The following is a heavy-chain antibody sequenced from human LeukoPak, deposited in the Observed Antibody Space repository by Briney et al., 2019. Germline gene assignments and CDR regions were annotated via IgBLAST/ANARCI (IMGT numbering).Heavy chain of an antibody. D-gene: IGHD2-21*02. V-gene: IGHV4-31*03. J-gene: IGHJ5*02. CDR1: GGSINSDGFY. Sequence: SETLSLTCTVSGGSINSDGFYWNWIRXXXXXGXEWLGYIYYRGKTYYNPSLKSRLTISIETSKTQFSLRLTSVTAADTAVYYCARTPRDSVFWVDPWGPGILVTVSS. CDR2: IYYRGKT. CDR3: ARTPRDSVFWVDP.